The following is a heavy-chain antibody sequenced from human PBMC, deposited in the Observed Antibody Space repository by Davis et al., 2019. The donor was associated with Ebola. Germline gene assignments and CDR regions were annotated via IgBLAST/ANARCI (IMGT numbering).Heavy chain of an antibody. V-gene: IGHV1-18*01. Sequence: ASVKVSCKASGYTFTTFGISWVRQAPGQGPEWMGGMNPYSGNTNYAQKLQGRVTVTTDTSTSTAYMELRSLRSDDTAVYYCARPPCTSCSMDVWGQGTTVTVSS. CDR3: ARPPCTSCSMDV. CDR2: MNPYSGNT. D-gene: IGHD2-2*01. J-gene: IGHJ6*02. CDR1: GYTFTTFG.